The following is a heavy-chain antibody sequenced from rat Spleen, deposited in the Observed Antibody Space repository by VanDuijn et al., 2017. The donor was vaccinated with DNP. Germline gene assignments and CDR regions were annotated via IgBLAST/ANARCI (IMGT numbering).Heavy chain of an antibody. CDR2: ISTNGGNA. CDR1: DFSLTDYN. V-gene: IGHV5S13*01. CDR3: VTGGYGGYEDWFAH. D-gene: IGHD1-11*01. Sequence: VQLKESGPGLVQPSQTLSLTCTVADFSLTDYNVHWVRQPPGQGLEWVASISTNGGNAYYRDSVKGRFTISRDNSKNTQYLQMDSLRSEDTATYYCVTGGYGGYEDWFAHWGQGTLVTVSS. J-gene: IGHJ3*01.